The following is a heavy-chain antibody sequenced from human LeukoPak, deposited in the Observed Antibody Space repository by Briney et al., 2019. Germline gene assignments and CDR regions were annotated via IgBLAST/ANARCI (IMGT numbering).Heavy chain of an antibody. J-gene: IGHJ4*02. CDR1: GFTFSSYA. CDR3: AKDLRSGGDGDY. D-gene: IGHD3-10*02. V-gene: IGHV3-23*01. Sequence: PGGSLRLSCAASGFTFSSYAMSWVRQAPGKGLEWVSAISGSGGSTYYADSVKGRFTISRDNSKNTLYLQMNSLRAEDTAVYYRAKDLRSGGDGDYWGQGTLVTVSS. CDR2: ISGSGGST.